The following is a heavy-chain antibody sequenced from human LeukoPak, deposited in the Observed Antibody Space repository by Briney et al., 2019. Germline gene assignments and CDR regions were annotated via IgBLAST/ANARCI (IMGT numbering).Heavy chain of an antibody. J-gene: IGHJ3*02. V-gene: IGHV3-33*01. CDR1: GFTFSSYG. D-gene: IGHD2-21*02. Sequence: PGGSLRLSCAASGFTFSSYGMHWVGQAPGKGLEWVAVIWYDGSNKYYADSVKGRFTISRDNSKNTLYLQMNSLRAEDTAVYYCARDRGPYCGGDCFSGDAFDIWGQGTMVTVSS. CDR2: IWYDGSNK. CDR3: ARDRGPYCGGDCFSGDAFDI.